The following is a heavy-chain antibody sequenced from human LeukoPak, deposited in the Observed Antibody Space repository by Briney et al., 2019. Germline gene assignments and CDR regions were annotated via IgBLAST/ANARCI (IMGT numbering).Heavy chain of an antibody. D-gene: IGHD2-2*01. CDR3: AISQDIVVVPAAATADYYYYMDV. J-gene: IGHJ6*03. CDR2: IYYSGST. Sequence: SSETLSLTCTVSGGSISSYYWSWIRQPPGKGLEWIGYIYYSGSTNYNPSLKSRVTISVDTSKNQFSLKLSSVTAADTAVYYCAISQDIVVVPAAATADYYYYMDVWGKGTTVTISS. CDR1: GGSISSYY. V-gene: IGHV4-59*01.